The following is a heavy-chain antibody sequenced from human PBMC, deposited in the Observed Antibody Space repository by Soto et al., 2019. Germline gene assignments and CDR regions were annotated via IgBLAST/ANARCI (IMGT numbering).Heavy chain of an antibody. CDR2: INAGNGNT. D-gene: IGHD3-3*01. CDR3: ARDPTPNFWSGHQPTDWFDP. V-gene: IGHV1-3*01. Sequence: VASVKVSCKASGYTFTSYAMHWVRQAPGQRLEWMGWINAGNGNTKYSQKFQGRVTITRDTSASTAYMELSSLRSEDTAVYYCARDPTPNFWSGHQPTDWFDPWGQGTLVTVSS. CDR1: GYTFTSYA. J-gene: IGHJ5*02.